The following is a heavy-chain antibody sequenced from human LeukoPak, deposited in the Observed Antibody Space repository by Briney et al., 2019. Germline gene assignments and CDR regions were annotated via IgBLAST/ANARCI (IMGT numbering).Heavy chain of an antibody. CDR3: ARDPGYCGRTSCYAVWNFDS. Sequence: GGSLRLSCAASGFTFSSYNMNWVRQAPGKGLEWVSYVCNSSTRYYADSVKGRFTISRNNDKNSLYLQMNSLRDEDTAVYYCARDPGYCGRTSCYAVWNFDSWGQGSLVTVS. D-gene: IGHD2-2*01. CDR2: VCNSSTR. J-gene: IGHJ4*02. V-gene: IGHV3-48*02. CDR1: GFTFSSYN.